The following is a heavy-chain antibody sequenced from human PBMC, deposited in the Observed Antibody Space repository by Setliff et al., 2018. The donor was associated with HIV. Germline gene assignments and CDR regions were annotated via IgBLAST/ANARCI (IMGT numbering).Heavy chain of an antibody. CDR3: VRYSGSSYKSNWFDP. D-gene: IGHD1-26*01. J-gene: IGHJ5*02. Sequence: GESLKISCKTSGYEFYGWWIGWVRQKPGKGLEWMGIIYPDDSNTRYSPSFRGQVTISADMSISTAYLQWSSLQASDTAMYYCVRYSGSSYKSNWFDPWGQGTRVTVTS. V-gene: IGHV5-51*01. CDR1: GYEFYGWW. CDR2: IYPDDSNT.